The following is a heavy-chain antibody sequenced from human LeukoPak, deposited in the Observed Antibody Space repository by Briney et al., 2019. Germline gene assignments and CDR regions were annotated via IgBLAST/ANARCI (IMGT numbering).Heavy chain of an antibody. CDR1: GGTFSSYA. Sequence: ASVKVSCKASGGTFSSYAISWVRQAPGQGLEWMGRIIPIFGTANYAQKFQGRVTITTDESTSTAYMELSSLRSEDTAVYYCARDLRVVKREYYYYYMDVWGKGTTVTVSS. CDR2: IIPIFGTA. J-gene: IGHJ6*03. CDR3: ARDLRVVKREYYYYYMDV. V-gene: IGHV1-69*05. D-gene: IGHD3-3*01.